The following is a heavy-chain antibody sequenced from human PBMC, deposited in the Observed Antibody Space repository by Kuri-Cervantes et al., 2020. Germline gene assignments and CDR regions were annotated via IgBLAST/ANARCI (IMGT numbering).Heavy chain of an antibody. J-gene: IGHJ4*02. D-gene: IGHD2-15*01. Sequence: ESLKISCTVSVGSISSSSYYWAWIRQPPGKGLEWIGSVYYSGHTYYSPSLKSRLTISVDTSKNQFSLKLKSVTAADTAVYYCARERFWYCSGGSCYSQVRYFDYWGQGTLVTVSS. V-gene: IGHV4-39*02. CDR2: VYYSGHT. CDR3: ARERFWYCSGGSCYSQVRYFDY. CDR1: VGSISSSSYY.